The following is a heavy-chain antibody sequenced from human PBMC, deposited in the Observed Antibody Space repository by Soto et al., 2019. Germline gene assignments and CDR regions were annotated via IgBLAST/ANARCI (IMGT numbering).Heavy chain of an antibody. V-gene: IGHV4-4*02. J-gene: IGHJ4*02. CDR2: IYHSGST. D-gene: IGHD2-15*01. CDR1: GGSISSSNW. Sequence: QVQLQESGPGLVKPSGTLSLTCAVSGGSISSSNWWSWVRQPPGKGLEWIGEIYHSGSTNYNPSLKSRVPISVDKSKNQFSLKLSSVTAADTAVYYCAKVHGKSRGYCSGGSCYGGKWGQGTLVTVSS. CDR3: AKVHGKSRGYCSGGSCYGGK.